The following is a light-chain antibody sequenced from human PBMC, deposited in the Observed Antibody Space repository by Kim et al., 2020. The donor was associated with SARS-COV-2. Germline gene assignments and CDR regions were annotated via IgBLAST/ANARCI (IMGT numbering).Light chain of an antibody. V-gene: IGLV3-1*01. Sequence: SVSPGQTASITCSGDKLGDKYASWYQQKPGQSPVVVIFRDNRRPSGIPERFSGSNSGNTATLTISGTQAMDEADYYCQAWESSIYVFGTGTKVTVL. J-gene: IGLJ1*01. CDR1: KLGDKY. CDR3: QAWESSIYV. CDR2: RDN.